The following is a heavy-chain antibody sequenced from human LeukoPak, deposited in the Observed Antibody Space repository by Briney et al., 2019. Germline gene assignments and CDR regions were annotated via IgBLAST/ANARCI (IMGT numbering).Heavy chain of an antibody. Sequence: GRSLRLSCAASGFTFDDYAMHWVRQAPGKGLEWVSGISWNSGSIGYADSVKGRFTISRDNAKNSLYLQMNSLRAEDTALYYCIALWFGTSRGAFDIWGQGTMVTVSS. CDR2: ISWNSGSI. D-gene: IGHD3-10*01. V-gene: IGHV3-9*01. CDR3: IALWFGTSRGAFDI. J-gene: IGHJ3*02. CDR1: GFTFDDYA.